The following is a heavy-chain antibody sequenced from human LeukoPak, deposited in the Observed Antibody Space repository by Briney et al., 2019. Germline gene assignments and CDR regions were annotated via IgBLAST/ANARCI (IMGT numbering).Heavy chain of an antibody. CDR2: INQDGSEK. J-gene: IGHJ4*02. D-gene: IGHD3-22*01. CDR1: GFTFSSYW. Sequence: GGSLRLSCAASGFTFSSYWMNWVRQAPGKGLEWVANINQDGSEKYYVDSVKGRFTISRDNAKNSLYLQMNSLGAEDAAVYYCARETPLIRSDYWGQGTLVTVSS. CDR3: ARETPLIRSDY. V-gene: IGHV3-7*01.